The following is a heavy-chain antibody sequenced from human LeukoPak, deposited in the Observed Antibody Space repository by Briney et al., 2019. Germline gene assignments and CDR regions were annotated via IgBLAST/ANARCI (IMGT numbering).Heavy chain of an antibody. CDR1: GITVSRNY. CDR2: IYSGGTT. J-gene: IGHJ4*02. D-gene: IGHD5-18*01. Sequence: PGVSRRLSCGASGITVSRNYMSWVRQAPGKGLEWVSVIYSGGTTYYADSVKGRFTISRDNSKNTLYLQMNSLGAEDTAVYYCAREDSYGHGQFDYWGQGTLVTVSS. V-gene: IGHV3-53*01. CDR3: AREDSYGHGQFDY.